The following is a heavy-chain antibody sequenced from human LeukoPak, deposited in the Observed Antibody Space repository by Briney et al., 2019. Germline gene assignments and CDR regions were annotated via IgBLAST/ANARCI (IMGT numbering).Heavy chain of an antibody. CDR1: GDSISSSNW. J-gene: IGHJ4*02. D-gene: IGHD3-22*01. CDR2: IYHGGST. V-gene: IGHV4-4*02. Sequence: SETLSLTCTVSGDSISSSNWWTWVRQSPGKGLEWIGEIYHGGSTNYNPSLKSRVTISADQSTNQFSLRLSSVTAADTAVYYCARFSYYYDSSAFDYWGQGTLVTVSS. CDR3: ARFSYYYDSSAFDY.